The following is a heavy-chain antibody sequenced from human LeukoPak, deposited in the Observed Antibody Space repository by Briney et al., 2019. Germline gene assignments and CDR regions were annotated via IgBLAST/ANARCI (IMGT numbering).Heavy chain of an antibody. J-gene: IGHJ6*03. V-gene: IGHV4-4*09. D-gene: IGHD5-12*01. Sequence: PSETLSLTCTVSGGSISSYYWSWIRQPPGKGLEWIGYIYTSGSTNYNPSLKSRVTISVDTSKNQFSLKLSSVTAADTAVYYCARLPPLRSHYYMDVWGKGTTVTVSS. CDR2: IYTSGST. CDR1: GGSISSYY. CDR3: ARLPPLRSHYYMDV.